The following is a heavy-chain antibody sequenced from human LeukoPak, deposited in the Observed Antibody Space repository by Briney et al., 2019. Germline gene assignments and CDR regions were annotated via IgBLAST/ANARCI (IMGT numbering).Heavy chain of an antibody. Sequence: GGSLRLSCAASGFTFSNAWMSWVRQAPGKGLEWVGRIKSKTDGGTTDYAAPVKGRFTISRDDSKNTLYLQMNSLKTEDTAVYYCTTVSAGVYSKKGYYYYYMDVWGKGTTVTGSS. CDR3: TTVSAGVYSKKGYYYYYMDV. V-gene: IGHV3-15*01. CDR2: IKSKTDGGTT. CDR1: GFTFSNAW. D-gene: IGHD4-11*01. J-gene: IGHJ6*03.